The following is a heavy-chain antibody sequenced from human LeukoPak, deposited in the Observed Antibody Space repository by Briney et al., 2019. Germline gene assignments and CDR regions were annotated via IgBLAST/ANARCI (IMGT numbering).Heavy chain of an antibody. CDR1: GFTFSSNW. V-gene: IGHV3-74*01. D-gene: IGHD3-22*01. Sequence: PGGSLRLSCAASGFTFSSNWMHWLRQAPGKGLVWVSRINSDGSSTSYADSVKGRFTISRDNAKNTLYLQMNSLRAEDTAVYYCARDHSYDSSGYYLLWGQGTLVTVSS. J-gene: IGHJ4*02. CDR3: ARDHSYDSSGYYLL. CDR2: INSDGSST.